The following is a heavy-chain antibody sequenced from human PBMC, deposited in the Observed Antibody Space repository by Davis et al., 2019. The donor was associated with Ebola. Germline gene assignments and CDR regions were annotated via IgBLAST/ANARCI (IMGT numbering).Heavy chain of an antibody. V-gene: IGHV3-30*18. J-gene: IGHJ6*02. Sequence: GESLKISCAASGFTFSSYGMHWVRQAPGKGLEWVAVISYDGSNKYYADSVKGRFTISRDNSKNTLYLQMNSLRGEDTAVYYCAKDSGYCSSTSCLLYYYYGMDVWGQGTTVTISS. CDR3: AKDSGYCSSTSCLLYYYYGMDV. CDR1: GFTFSSYG. CDR2: ISYDGSNK. D-gene: IGHD2-2*01.